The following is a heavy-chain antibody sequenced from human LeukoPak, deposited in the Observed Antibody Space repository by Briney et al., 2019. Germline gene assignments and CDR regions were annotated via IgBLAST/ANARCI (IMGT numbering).Heavy chain of an antibody. J-gene: IGHJ4*02. V-gene: IGHV1-8*02. Sequence: ASVKVSCKASGYTFTGYYMHWVRQATGQGLEWMGWMNPNSGNTGYAQKFQGRVTMTRNTSISTAYMELSGLRSEDTAVYYCARGTPSGWHGAVYWDQGTLVTVSS. CDR3: ARGTPSGWHGAVY. CDR1: GYTFTGYY. D-gene: IGHD6-19*01. CDR2: MNPNSGNT.